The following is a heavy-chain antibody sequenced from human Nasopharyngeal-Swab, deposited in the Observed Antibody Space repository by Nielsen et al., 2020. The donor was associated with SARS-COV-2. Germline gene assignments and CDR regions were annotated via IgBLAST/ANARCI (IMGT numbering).Heavy chain of an antibody. CDR3: ARATAIQDFWSGYYSPRNFDY. J-gene: IGHJ4*02. Sequence: GSLRLSCTVPGGPISSYYWSWIRQPPGKGLEWIGYIYYSGSTNYNPSLKSRVTISVDTSKNQFSLKLSSVTAADTAVYYCARATAIQDFWSGYYSPRNFDYWGQGTLVTVSS. D-gene: IGHD3-3*01. CDR2: IYYSGST. CDR1: GGPISSYY. V-gene: IGHV4-59*01.